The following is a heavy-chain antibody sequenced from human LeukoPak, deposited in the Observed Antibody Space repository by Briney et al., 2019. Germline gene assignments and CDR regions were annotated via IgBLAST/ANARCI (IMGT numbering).Heavy chain of an antibody. V-gene: IGHV6-1*01. CDR1: GDSVSSNSAA. J-gene: IGHJ4*02. Sequence: SQTLSLTCAISGDSVSSNSAAWSWSRQSPSRGLEWLGRTYYRSKWYNDYAVSVKSRITINPDTSKNQFSLQLSSLTPEDTAVYYCASKNNLMEFAYWGQGTLVTVSS. D-gene: IGHD1/OR15-1a*01. CDR2: TYYRSKWYN. CDR3: ASKNNLMEFAY.